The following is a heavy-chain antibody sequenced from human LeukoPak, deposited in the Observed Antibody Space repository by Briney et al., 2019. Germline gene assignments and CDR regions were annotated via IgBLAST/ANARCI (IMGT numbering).Heavy chain of an antibody. D-gene: IGHD6-19*01. J-gene: IGHJ4*02. CDR2: INSDGSST. CDR1: GFTFSSYW. CDR3: ARSYNSAWLDY. V-gene: IGHV3-74*01. Sequence: GGSLRLSCAASGFTFSSYWMYWVRQAPGKGLVWASRINSDGSSTSHADSVKGRFTTSRHNSNNTLDLQMNSLRTEDTAMYYCARSYNSAWLDYWGQGTLVTVSS.